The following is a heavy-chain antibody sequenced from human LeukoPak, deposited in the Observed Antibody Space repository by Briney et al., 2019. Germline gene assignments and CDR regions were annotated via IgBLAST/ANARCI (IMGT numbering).Heavy chain of an antibody. V-gene: IGHV1-3*04. CDR3: ARDHVVGLAPFDP. Sequence: ASVKVSCTASGYTFTDYAMHWVRQAPGERLEWMGWINTGKGNTKYSQKFQGRVTITTDTSASTAYMELSSLRSEDTAVYYCARDHVVGLAPFDPWGQGTLVTVSS. CDR2: INTGKGNT. J-gene: IGHJ5*02. D-gene: IGHD2-15*01. CDR1: GYTFTDYA.